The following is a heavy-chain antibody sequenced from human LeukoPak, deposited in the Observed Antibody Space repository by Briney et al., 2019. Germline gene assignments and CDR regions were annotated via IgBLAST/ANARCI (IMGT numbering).Heavy chain of an antibody. V-gene: IGHV4-59*01. Sequence: KPSETLSLTCTVSGGSISSYYWSWIRQPPGKGLEWIGYIYYSGSTNYNPSLKSRVTISVDTSKNQFSLKLSSVTAADTAVYYCARGEGLFDYWGQGTLVTVSS. CDR2: IYYSGST. CDR1: GGSISSYY. J-gene: IGHJ4*02. CDR3: ARGEGLFDY.